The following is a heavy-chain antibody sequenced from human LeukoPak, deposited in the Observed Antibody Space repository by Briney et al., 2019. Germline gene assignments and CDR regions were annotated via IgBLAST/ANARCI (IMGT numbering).Heavy chain of an antibody. D-gene: IGHD3-22*01. CDR2: INHSGST. CDR3: ARTDSSGYYGAY. CDR1: GGSFSGYY. J-gene: IGHJ4*02. V-gene: IGHV4-34*01. Sequence: PSETLSLTCAVYGGSFSGYYWSWIRQPPGKGLEWIGEINHSGSTNYNPSLKSRVTISVDTSNNLFSLKLSSVTAADTAVYYCARTDSSGYYGAYWGQGTLVTVSS.